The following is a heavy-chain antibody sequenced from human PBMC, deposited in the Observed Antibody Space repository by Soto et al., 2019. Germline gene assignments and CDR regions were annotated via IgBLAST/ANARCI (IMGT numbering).Heavy chain of an antibody. CDR1: GFTFSNYW. J-gene: IGHJ6*02. CDR3: ARRCISTSCYVFGLDV. CDR2: INSDGSSR. D-gene: IGHD2-2*01. V-gene: IGHV3-74*01. Sequence: GGSLRLSCAASGFTFSNYWMHWVRQAPGKGLVWVSRINSDGSSRSYADSVKGRFTISRDNAKNTLYLQMNSLRDEDTAVYYCARRCISTSCYVFGLDVWGQGTPVTVSS.